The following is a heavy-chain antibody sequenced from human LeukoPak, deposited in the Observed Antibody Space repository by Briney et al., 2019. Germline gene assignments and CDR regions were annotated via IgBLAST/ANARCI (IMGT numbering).Heavy chain of an antibody. CDR2: INHSGST. CDR3: ARDLVVVPANENRTFDY. Sequence: SETLSLTCAVYGGSFSGYYWSWIRQPPGKGLEWIGEINHSGSTDYNPSLKSRVTIAVDTSKNQFSLKLSSVTTADTNVYYCARDLVVVPANENRTFDYWGQGTLVTVSS. V-gene: IGHV4-34*01. J-gene: IGHJ4*02. D-gene: IGHD2-2*01. CDR1: GGSFSGYY.